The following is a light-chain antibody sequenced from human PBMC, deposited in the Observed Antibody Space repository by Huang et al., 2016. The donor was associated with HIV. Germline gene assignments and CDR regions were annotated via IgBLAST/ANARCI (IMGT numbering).Light chain of an antibody. J-gene: IGKJ4*01. V-gene: IGKV2-28*01. CDR2: LAS. Sequence: DIVMTQSPLSLPVTFGGPASISCKSSQCLLHSDGYTYLDWYLQKPGQSPQLLVYLASNRAPGVPDRFSGSGSVTDFTLKISRVEAEDVGVYYCMQTSETPLTFGGGTKVDIK. CDR3: MQTSETPLT. CDR1: QCLLHSDGYTY.